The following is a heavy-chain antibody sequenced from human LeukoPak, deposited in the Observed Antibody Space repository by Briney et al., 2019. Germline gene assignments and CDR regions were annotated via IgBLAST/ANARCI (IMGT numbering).Heavy chain of an antibody. Sequence: ASVKVSCKASGYTFTSYDISWVRQAPGQGLEWMGWISVYNGITNYAQKFQGRVTLTTETSTSTAYMELRSLRSDDTAVYYCARDGSGVWFDYWGQGTLVTVSS. CDR2: ISVYNGIT. V-gene: IGHV1-18*01. CDR1: GYTFTSYD. D-gene: IGHD3-10*01. CDR3: ARDGSGVWFDY. J-gene: IGHJ4*02.